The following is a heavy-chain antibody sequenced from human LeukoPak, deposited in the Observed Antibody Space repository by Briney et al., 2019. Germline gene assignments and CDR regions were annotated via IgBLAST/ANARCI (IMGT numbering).Heavy chain of an antibody. CDR3: ARGPDCSGGSCYTGLH. CDR1: GGSFSGYY. D-gene: IGHD2-15*01. CDR2: INHSGST. J-gene: IGHJ4*02. V-gene: IGHV4-34*01. Sequence: SETLSLTCAVYGGSFSGYYWSWIRQPPGKGLEWIGEINHSGSTNYNPSLKSRVTISVDTSKNQFSLKLSSVIAADTAVYYCARGPDCSGGSCYTGLHWGQGTLVTVSS.